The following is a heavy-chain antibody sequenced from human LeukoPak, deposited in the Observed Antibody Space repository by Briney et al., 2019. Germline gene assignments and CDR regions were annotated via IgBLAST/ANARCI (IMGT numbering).Heavy chain of an antibody. D-gene: IGHD5-12*01. CDR3: AKHRQKVATKGPFDY. J-gene: IGHJ4*02. V-gene: IGHV3-30*18. Sequence: GRSLRLSCAASGFTFSSHGMHWVRQAPGKGLEWVAVISYDGSNKYYADSVKGRFTISRDNSKNTLYLQMNSLRAEDTAVYYCAKHRQKVATKGPFDYWGQGTLVTVSS. CDR2: ISYDGSNK. CDR1: GFTFSSHG.